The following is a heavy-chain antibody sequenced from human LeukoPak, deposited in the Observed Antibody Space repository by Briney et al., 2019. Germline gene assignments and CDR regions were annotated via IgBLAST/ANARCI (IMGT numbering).Heavy chain of an antibody. CDR1: GFTFSNYV. V-gene: IGHV3-23*01. CDR3: AKLLDSTAYYNGH. Sequence: PGGSPRLSCAASGFTFSNYVMNWVRQAPGKGLEWVSGISGSDGSTSYADSVKGRFTISRDNSKNTLYLQMNSLRAEDTAVYYCAKLLDSTAYYNGHWGQGILVTVSS. J-gene: IGHJ4*02. CDR2: ISGSDGST. D-gene: IGHD3-9*01.